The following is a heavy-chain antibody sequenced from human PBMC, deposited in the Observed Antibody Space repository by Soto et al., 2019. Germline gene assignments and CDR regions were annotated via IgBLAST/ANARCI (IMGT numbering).Heavy chain of an antibody. CDR2: ISPYNANV. CDR1: VYTFTNNG. D-gene: IGHD2-21*01. J-gene: IGHJ3*01. V-gene: IGHV1-18*04. CDR3: ARYRVAGNCGYAFDV. Sequence: QVQLVQSGAEVKKPGASVKGSCKTSVYTFTNNGLNWVRQAPGQGLVWMGWISPYNANVNYAQKLQGRVTMATDTSTSTAYMDLRSLTSDDTAGYYCARYRVAGNCGYAFDVWGQGTMVTVSS.